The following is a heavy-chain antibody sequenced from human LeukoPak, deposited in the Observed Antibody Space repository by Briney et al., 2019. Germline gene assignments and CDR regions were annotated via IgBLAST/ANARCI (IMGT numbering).Heavy chain of an antibody. CDR3: ARDSEGFRGGYFQH. V-gene: IGHV1-69*04. D-gene: IGHD3-16*01. Sequence: ASVKVSCKASGGTFSSYAISWVRQAPGQGLEWMGRIIPILGIANYAQKFQGRVTITADKSTSTAYMELSSLRSEDTAVYYCARDSEGFRGGYFQHWGQGTLVTVSS. CDR1: GGTFSSYA. J-gene: IGHJ1*01. CDR2: IIPILGIA.